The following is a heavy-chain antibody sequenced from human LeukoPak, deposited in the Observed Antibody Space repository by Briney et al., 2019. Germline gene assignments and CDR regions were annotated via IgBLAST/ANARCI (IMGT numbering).Heavy chain of an antibody. V-gene: IGHV1-69*01. CDR2: IIPIFGTA. Sequence: GSSVKVSCKASGGTFISYAVTWVRQAPGQGVEWMAGIIPIFGTADYAQKFQGRGTISADESTSTAYIELSSLRSEDTAVYYCARAPYSSGGSTNYYYSYYMDVWGTGTTVTVSS. CDR1: GGTFISYA. CDR3: ARAPYSSGGSTNYYYSYYMDV. D-gene: IGHD6-19*01. J-gene: IGHJ6*03.